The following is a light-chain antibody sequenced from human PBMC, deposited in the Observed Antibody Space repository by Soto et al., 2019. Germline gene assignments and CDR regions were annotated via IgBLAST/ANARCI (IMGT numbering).Light chain of an antibody. V-gene: IGKV3-20*01. J-gene: IGKJ5*01. CDR2: GAS. CDR3: QQYGSSPPIT. CDR1: QRVSSSY. Sequence: EIVLTQSSGTLSLSPGERATLSCRASQRVSSSYLAWYQQKPGKAPRLLIYGASSRATGIPDRFSGSGSGTDFTLTISRLEPEDFAVYYCQQYGSSPPITFGQGTRLEIK.